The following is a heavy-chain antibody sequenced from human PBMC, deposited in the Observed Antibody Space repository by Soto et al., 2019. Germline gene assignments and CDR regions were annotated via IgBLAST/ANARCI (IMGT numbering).Heavy chain of an antibody. V-gene: IGHV4-30-4*01. CDR1: GGSVTSDEDY. CDR2: ISNSGST. Sequence: PSETLCLSCTVSGGSVTSDEDYWTWIRQSPGKGLEGIGYISNSGSTGYNPSLKTRLSMSVDRSKNQFTLRLTSVTAADTAVYFCATESGSTYGYFDHWGQGTQVTVSS. D-gene: IGHD5-18*01. J-gene: IGHJ4*02. CDR3: ATESGSTYGYFDH.